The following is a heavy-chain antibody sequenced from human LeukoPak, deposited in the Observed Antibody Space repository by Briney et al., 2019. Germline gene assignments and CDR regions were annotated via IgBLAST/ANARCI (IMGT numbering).Heavy chain of an antibody. CDR1: GFTVSSNY. D-gene: IGHD2-2*01. Sequence: GGSLRPSCAASGFTVSSNYMSWVRQMPGKGLEWMGIIYPGDSDTRYSPSFQGQVTISADKSISTAYLQWSSLKASDTAMYYCARQDGMPDYWGQGTLVTVSS. J-gene: IGHJ4*02. CDR2: IYPGDSDT. CDR3: ARQDGMPDY. V-gene: IGHV5-51*01.